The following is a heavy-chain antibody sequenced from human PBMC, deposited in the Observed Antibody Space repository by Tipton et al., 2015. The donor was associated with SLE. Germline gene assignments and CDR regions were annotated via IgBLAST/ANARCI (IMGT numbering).Heavy chain of an antibody. Sequence: TLSLTCSVTGSSVTSGYFWGWIRQSPGKGLEWIGSVDYSRRSYYNPSLQSRVIISVDTSKNQFSLKLTSVTAADSAMYYCARGYQLPRGPCYYYYRDVWGKGTTVTVSS. CDR3: ARGYQLPRGPCYYYYRDV. CDR2: VDYSRRS. CDR1: GSSVTSGYF. J-gene: IGHJ6*03. V-gene: IGHV4-38-2*01. D-gene: IGHD2-2*01.